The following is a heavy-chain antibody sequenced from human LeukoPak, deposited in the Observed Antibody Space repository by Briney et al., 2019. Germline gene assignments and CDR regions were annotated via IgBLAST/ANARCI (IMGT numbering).Heavy chain of an antibody. Sequence: ASVKVSCKASGYNLSNYGVSWVRQAPGQGLEWVGWISAYNGNTNYAQKFQDKVIMTTDTSTNTAYMELRSLTTDDTAVYYCARRVGFYGSGKTMGGWFGPWGPGSLVAVSS. CDR3: ARRVGFYGSGKTMGGWFGP. J-gene: IGHJ5*02. V-gene: IGHV1-18*01. CDR1: GYNLSNYG. D-gene: IGHD3-10*01. CDR2: ISAYNGNT.